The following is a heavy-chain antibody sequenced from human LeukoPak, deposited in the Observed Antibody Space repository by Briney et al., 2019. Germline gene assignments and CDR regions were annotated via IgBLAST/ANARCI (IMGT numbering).Heavy chain of an antibody. D-gene: IGHD3-16*01. CDR3: ARRSEFGVLYYMDV. J-gene: IGHJ6*03. CDR1: GFILGDYA. V-gene: IGHV3-48*01. Sequence: GGSLRLSCTGSGFILGDYALSWVRQAPGKGLEWVSYISGSSGTIYYADSVKGRFTISRDNAKNSLYLQMNSLRAEDTAVYYCARRSEFGVLYYMDVWGKGTTVTVSS. CDR2: ISGSSGTI.